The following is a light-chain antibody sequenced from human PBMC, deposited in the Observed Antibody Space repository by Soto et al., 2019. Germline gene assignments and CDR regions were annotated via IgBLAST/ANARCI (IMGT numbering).Light chain of an antibody. CDR2: EVS. Sequence: QSALTQPASVSGSPGQTITISCTGTSSDVGGYNYVSWYQQHPGKAPNLMIYEVSNRPSGVSNRFSGSKSGNTASLTISGLQAEDEADYYCSSYTSSITFVVFGGGTKLTVL. J-gene: IGLJ2*01. CDR1: SSDVGGYNY. CDR3: SSYTSSITFVV. V-gene: IGLV2-14*01.